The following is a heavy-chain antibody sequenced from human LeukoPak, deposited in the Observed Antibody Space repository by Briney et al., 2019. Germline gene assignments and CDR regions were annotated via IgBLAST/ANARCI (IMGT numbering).Heavy chain of an antibody. J-gene: IGHJ5*02. D-gene: IGHD6-13*01. CDR1: GGTFSSYA. CDR2: ISAYNGNT. Sequence: ASVKVSCKASGGTFSSYAISWVRQAPGQGLEWMGWISAYNGNTNYAQKLQGRVTMTTDTSTSTAYMELRSLRSDDTAVYYCARDTLSSSWPKNWFDPWGQGTLVTVSS. V-gene: IGHV1-18*01. CDR3: ARDTLSSSWPKNWFDP.